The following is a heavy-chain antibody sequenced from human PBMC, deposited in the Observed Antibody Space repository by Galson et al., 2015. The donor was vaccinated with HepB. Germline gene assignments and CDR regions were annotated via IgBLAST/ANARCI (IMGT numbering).Heavy chain of an antibody. CDR2: ISAYNGNT. D-gene: IGHD2-2*01. J-gene: IGHJ3*02. Sequence: SVKVSCKASGGTFSSYTISWVRQAPGQGLEWMGWISAYNGNTNYAQKLQGRVTMTTDTSTSTAYMELRSLRSDDTAVYYCARDIRDIVVVPAAMLSDAFDIWGQGTMVTVSS. CDR3: ARDIRDIVVVPAAMLSDAFDI. V-gene: IGHV1-18*01. CDR1: GGTFSSYT.